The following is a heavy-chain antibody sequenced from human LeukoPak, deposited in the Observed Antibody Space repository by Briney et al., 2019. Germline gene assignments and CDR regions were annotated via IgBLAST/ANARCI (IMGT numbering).Heavy chain of an antibody. CDR2: ISGSGGTT. CDR1: GFTFSSYA. Sequence: GGSLRVSCAASGFTFSSYAMSWVRQAPGEGLEWVSFISGSGGTTYYVDSVKGRFTISRDNSKNTLYLQMNSLRAEDTAVYYCARDNKGYSYGYRRGYSDYYYMDVWGTGTTVTLSS. J-gene: IGHJ6*03. V-gene: IGHV3-23*01. D-gene: IGHD5-18*01. CDR3: ARDNKGYSYGYRRGYSDYYYMDV.